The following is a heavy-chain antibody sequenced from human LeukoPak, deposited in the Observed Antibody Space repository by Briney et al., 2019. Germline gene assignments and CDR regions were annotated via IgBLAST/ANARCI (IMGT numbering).Heavy chain of an antibody. V-gene: IGHV4-31*03. J-gene: IGHJ4*02. CDR1: GGSISSGGYY. D-gene: IGHD3-10*01. CDR2: IYYSGST. CDR3: ARGVRGLIAY. Sequence: SQTLSLTCTVSGGSISSGGYYWSWIRQHPGKGLEWIGYIYYSGSTYYNPSLKSRVTISVDTSKNQFSLKLSSVTAADTAVYYCARGVRGLIAYWGQGTLVTVSS.